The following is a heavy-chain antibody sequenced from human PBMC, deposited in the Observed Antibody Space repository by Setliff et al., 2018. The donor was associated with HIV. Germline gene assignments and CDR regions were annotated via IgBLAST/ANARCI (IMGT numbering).Heavy chain of an antibody. V-gene: IGHV4-39*01. CDR2: IHYTGST. CDR1: GGSISGSNYV. D-gene: IGHD2-8*02. Sequence: SETLSLTCTVFGGSISGSNYVWGWIRQTPRKGLEWIGTIHYTGSTYSNPSLESRITISVDTSKNQFSLRLNSVSAADTAVYYCVRTASSSWWGVYYYYYIDLWGKGTTVTVS. J-gene: IGHJ6*03. CDR3: VRTASSSWWGVYYYYYIDL.